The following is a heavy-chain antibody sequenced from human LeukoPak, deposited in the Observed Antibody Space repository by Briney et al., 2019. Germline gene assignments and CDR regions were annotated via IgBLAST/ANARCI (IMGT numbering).Heavy chain of an antibody. Sequence: PGGSLRLSCAASGFIFSSYGMHWVRQAPGKGLEWVSFIRYDGSNKYYADSEKGRFTISRDNSKNTLYLQMNSLRTEDTAVYYCAKIPPAAAAVPFDYWGQGTLVTVSS. CDR3: AKIPPAAAAVPFDY. V-gene: IGHV3-30*02. CDR1: GFIFSSYG. CDR2: IRYDGSNK. J-gene: IGHJ4*02. D-gene: IGHD6-13*01.